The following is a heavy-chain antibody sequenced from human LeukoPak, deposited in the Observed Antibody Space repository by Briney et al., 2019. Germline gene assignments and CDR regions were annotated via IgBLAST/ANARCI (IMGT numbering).Heavy chain of an antibody. CDR3: ARLEYYYQHRFDF. CDR1: GDSITTTSYS. V-gene: IGHV4-39*01. Sequence: KPSETLSLTCTVSGDSITTTSYSWGWIRQPPGKGLERIGRVYYSGTTYYNPSLKSRVTMSIDTSKNQFSLKLSSVTAADTAVYYCARLEYYYQHRFDFWGQGTLVTVSS. CDR2: VYYSGTT. J-gene: IGHJ4*02. D-gene: IGHD3-10*01.